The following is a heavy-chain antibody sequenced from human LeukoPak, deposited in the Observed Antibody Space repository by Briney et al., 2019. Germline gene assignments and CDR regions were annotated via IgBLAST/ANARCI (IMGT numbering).Heavy chain of an antibody. CDR1: GFTFSSYW. D-gene: IGHD3-10*01. CDR3: VSAYGGLLDY. J-gene: IGHJ4*02. Sequence: GGSLRLSCAASGFTFSSYWMSWVRQAPGKGLEWVANIKQDGTEKYFVDSVKGRFTISRDNAKKSLYLQMNSLRADDTALYYCVSAYGGLLDYWGQGTLVTVSS. V-gene: IGHV3-7*01. CDR2: IKQDGTEK.